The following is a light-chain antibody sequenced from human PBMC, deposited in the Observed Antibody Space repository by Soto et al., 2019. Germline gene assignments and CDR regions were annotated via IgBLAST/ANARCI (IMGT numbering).Light chain of an antibody. CDR1: SIDVGSYNL. J-gene: IGLJ1*01. CDR2: EGS. Sequence: QSVLTQPASVSGSPGQSITISCTGTSIDVGSYNLVSWYQQHPGKAPKLMIYEGSKRPSGVSNRFSGSKSGNTASLTISGLQAEDEADYNCCSYAGTSFLFRTGTKVTV. V-gene: IGLV2-23*01. CDR3: CSYAGTSFL.